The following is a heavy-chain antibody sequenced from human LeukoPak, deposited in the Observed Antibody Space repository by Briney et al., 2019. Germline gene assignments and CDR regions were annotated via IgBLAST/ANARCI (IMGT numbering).Heavy chain of an antibody. CDR1: GYTFTSYD. V-gene: IGHV1-8*01. Sequence: ASVTVSCKASGYTFTSYDINWVRQATGQGLEWMGWMNPNSGNTGYAQKFQGRVTMTRNTSISTAYMELSSLRSEDTAVYYCARGKRVVGPYYYYYYGTDVWGQGTTVTVSS. CDR2: MNPNSGNT. D-gene: IGHD3-22*01. J-gene: IGHJ6*02. CDR3: ARGKRVVGPYYYYYYGTDV.